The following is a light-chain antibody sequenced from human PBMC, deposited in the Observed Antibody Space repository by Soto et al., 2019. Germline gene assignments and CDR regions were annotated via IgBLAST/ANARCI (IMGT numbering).Light chain of an antibody. CDR2: GAS. CDR3: QQYNDWPPRRT. CDR1: QSVGSN. J-gene: IGKJ1*01. V-gene: IGKV3-15*01. Sequence: EIVLTQSPATLSLSPGDRATLSCRACQSVGSNLAWYQQKPGQAPRLLIYGASTRASGIPARFSGSGSGTEFTLTIITLQSEDFAVYYCQQYNDWPPRRTFGQGTKVDI.